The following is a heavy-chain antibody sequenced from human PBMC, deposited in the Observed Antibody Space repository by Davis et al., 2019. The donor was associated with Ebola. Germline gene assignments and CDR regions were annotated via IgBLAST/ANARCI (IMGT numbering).Heavy chain of an antibody. D-gene: IGHD3-10*01. CDR3: ARLATAMVPFDY. CDR2: ISGSGGRT. Sequence: GSLRLSCAASGFIFSSYAMSWVRQAPGKGVEWVSAISGSGGRTYYADSVKGRFTISRDNSKNTLYLQMNSLRAEDTAVYYCARLATAMVPFDYWGRGTLVTVSS. CDR1: GFIFSSYA. V-gene: IGHV3-23*01. J-gene: IGHJ4*02.